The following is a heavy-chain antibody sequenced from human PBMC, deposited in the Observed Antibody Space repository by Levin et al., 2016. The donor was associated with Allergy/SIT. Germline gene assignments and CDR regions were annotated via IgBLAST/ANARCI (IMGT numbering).Heavy chain of an antibody. Sequence: GSLRLSCTVSGGSISSYYWSWIRQPPGKGLEWIGYIYYSGSTNYNPSLKSRVTISVDTSKNQFSLKLSSVTAADTAVYYCARDGRVSSSHYYYGMDVWGQGTTVTVSS. CDR3: ARDGRVSSSHYYYGMDV. CDR2: IYYSGST. D-gene: IGHD3-16*02. CDR1: GGSISSYY. V-gene: IGHV4-59*01. J-gene: IGHJ6*02.